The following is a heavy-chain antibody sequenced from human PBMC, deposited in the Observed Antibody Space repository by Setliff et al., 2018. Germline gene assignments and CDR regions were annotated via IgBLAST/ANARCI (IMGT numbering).Heavy chain of an antibody. CDR3: TTSRAPRVVLAADFDL. Sequence: ASVKVSCKTSGFSFSTFGFSWVRQAPGQGLEWMGWISPYSGETNYAQKFQDRLSVTADTSSKTTYMELRSLTSDDTAVYFCTTSRAPRVVLAADFDLWGKGTTVTVPQ. CDR1: GFSFSTFG. V-gene: IGHV1-18*01. D-gene: IGHD2-21*01. J-gene: IGHJ6*04. CDR2: ISPYSGET.